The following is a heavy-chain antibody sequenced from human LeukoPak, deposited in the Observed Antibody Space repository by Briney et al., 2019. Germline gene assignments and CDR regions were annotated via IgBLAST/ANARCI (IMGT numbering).Heavy chain of an antibody. CDR2: ISYDGSNK. CDR3: ASLSSMVRGVIAKYNWFDP. J-gene: IGHJ5*02. D-gene: IGHD3-10*01. V-gene: IGHV3-30-3*01. CDR1: GFTFSSYA. Sequence: SGGSLRLSCAASGFTFSSYAMHWVRQAPGKGLEWVAVISYDGSNKYYADSVKGRFTISRDNSKNTLYLQMNSLRAEDTAVYYCASLSSMVRGVIAKYNWFDPWGQGTLVTVSS.